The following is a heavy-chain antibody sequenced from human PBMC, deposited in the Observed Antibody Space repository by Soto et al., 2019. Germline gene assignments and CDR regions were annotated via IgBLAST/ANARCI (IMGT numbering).Heavy chain of an antibody. Sequence: NPSETLSLTCTVSGGSISSSSYYWGWIRQPPGKGLEWIGSIYYSGSTYYNPSLKSRVTISVDTSKNQFSLKLSSVTAADTAVYYCARHGHNSSSWYSWGGYYYYGMDVWGQGTTVTVSS. J-gene: IGHJ6*02. D-gene: IGHD6-13*01. V-gene: IGHV4-39*01. CDR2: IYYSGST. CDR3: ARHGHNSSSWYSWGGYYYYGMDV. CDR1: GGSISSSSYY.